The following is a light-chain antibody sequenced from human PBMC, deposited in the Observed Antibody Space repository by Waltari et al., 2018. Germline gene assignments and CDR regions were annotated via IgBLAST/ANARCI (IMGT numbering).Light chain of an antibody. V-gene: IGLV3-19*01. J-gene: IGLJ1*01. CDR2: DRT. CDR1: SHRSFS. Sequence: SSELTQDPAVSVALGQTVRITCQGDSHRSFSASWYQQKPGQAPILVIDDRTNRPSGIPDSFSGSSLGNTASLTFTGAQAEDEADYYCSSRDNSGSRYVFGAGTKILVL. CDR3: SSRDNSGSRYV.